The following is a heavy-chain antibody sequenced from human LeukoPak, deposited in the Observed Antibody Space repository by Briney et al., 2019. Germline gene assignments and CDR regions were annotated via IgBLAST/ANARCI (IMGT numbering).Heavy chain of an antibody. CDR3: ARFTSYRYCYYGMDV. V-gene: IGHV1-18*01. CDR1: GYTFTSYG. J-gene: IGHJ6*02. D-gene: IGHD3-16*02. Sequence: GASVKVSCKASGYTFTSYGISWVRQAPGQGLEWMGWISAYNGNTNYAQKLQGRVTMTTDTSTSTAYMELRSLRSDDTAVYYCARFTSYRYCYYGMDVWGQGTTVTVSS. CDR2: ISAYNGNT.